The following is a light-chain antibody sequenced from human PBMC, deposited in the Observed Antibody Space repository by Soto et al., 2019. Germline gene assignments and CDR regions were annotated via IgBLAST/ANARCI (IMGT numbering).Light chain of an antibody. J-gene: IGLJ2*01. Sequence: QTVVTQEPSLTVSPGGTGTLTCASSTGTVTSGHYPNRLQQKPGQAPRALIYSTDTRHSWTPARFSSSLLGGKAALTLSGVQPEDEADDYCLLYDGGAVVFGGGTKLTVL. CDR2: STD. CDR1: TGTVTSGHY. V-gene: IGLV7-43*01. CDR3: LLYDGGAVV.